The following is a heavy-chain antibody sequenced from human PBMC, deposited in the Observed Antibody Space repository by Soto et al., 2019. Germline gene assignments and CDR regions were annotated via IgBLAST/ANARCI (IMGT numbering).Heavy chain of an antibody. CDR1: GFTFSSYS. CDR3: ARDKPLYEYSYGLKLIDY. D-gene: IGHD5-18*01. V-gene: IGHV3-21*01. J-gene: IGHJ4*02. CDR2: ISSSSSYI. Sequence: EVQLVESGGGLVKPGGSLRLSCAASGFTFSSYSMNWVRQAPGKGLEWVSSISSSSSYIYYADSVKGRFTISRDNAKNSLYLQMNSLRAEDTAVYYCARDKPLYEYSYGLKLIDYWGQGTLVTVSS.